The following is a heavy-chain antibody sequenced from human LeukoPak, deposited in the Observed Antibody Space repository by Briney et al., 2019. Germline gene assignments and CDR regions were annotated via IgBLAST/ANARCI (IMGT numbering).Heavy chain of an antibody. CDR3: ARYFYDSSGYPYYFDY. J-gene: IGHJ4*02. Sequence: GGSLRLSCAASGFTVSSNYMSWVRQAPGKGLEWVSVIYSGGSTYYADSVKGRFTISRDNSKNTLYLQMDSLRAEDTAVYYCARYFYDSSGYPYYFDYWGQGTLVTVSS. CDR1: GFTVSSNY. CDR2: IYSGGST. V-gene: IGHV3-53*01. D-gene: IGHD3-22*01.